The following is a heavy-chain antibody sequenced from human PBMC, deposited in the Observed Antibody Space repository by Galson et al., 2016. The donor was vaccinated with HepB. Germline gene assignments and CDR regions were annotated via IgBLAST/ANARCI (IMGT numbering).Heavy chain of an antibody. CDR2: INRSTDGEST. J-gene: IGHJ4*02. CDR1: GFTFSNDW. D-gene: IGHD3-22*01. V-gene: IGHV3-15*01. Sequence: SLRLSCAASGFTFSNDWMTWVRQAPGKGLEWVGRINRSTDGESTAYTAPVKGRFTNTRDDAKNTLYLQMISLKTEDTAVYYCAAAMIIANPDFWGQGTLVTVSS. CDR3: AAAMIIANPDF.